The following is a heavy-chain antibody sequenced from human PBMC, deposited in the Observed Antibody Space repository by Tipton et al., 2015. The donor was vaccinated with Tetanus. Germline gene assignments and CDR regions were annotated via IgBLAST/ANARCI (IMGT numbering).Heavy chain of an antibody. Sequence: SLRLSCAASGFIFSSYGIHWVRQAPGKGLEWVAVSWYDGTDKYYADSVKGRFTISRDNSKNILYLQMNSLRAGDTAVYYCAREADCIGGRFFSGELDLWGGGTEAPVSS. D-gene: IGHD2-15*01. CDR2: SWYDGTDK. CDR1: GFIFSSYG. CDR3: AREADCIGGRFFSGELDL. V-gene: IGHV3-33*01. J-gene: IGHJ4*02.